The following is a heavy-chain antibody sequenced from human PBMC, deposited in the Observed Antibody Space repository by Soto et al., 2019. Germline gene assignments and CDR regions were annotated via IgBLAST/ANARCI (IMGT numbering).Heavy chain of an antibody. CDR2: IWYDGSNK. D-gene: IGHD6-13*01. CDR3: AREEQQLSAFDI. V-gene: IGHV3-33*01. CDR1: GFTFSSYG. J-gene: IGHJ3*02. Sequence: GGSLRLSCAASGFTFSSYGMHWVRQAPGKGLEWVAVIWYDGSNKYYADSVKGRFTISRDNSKNTLYLQMNSLRAEDTAVYYCAREEQQLSAFDIWGQGTMVTVS.